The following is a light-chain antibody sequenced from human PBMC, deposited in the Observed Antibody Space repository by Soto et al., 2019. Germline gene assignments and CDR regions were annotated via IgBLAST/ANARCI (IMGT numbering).Light chain of an antibody. CDR2: LGS. CDR3: MQALQTPYT. J-gene: IGKJ2*01. V-gene: IGKV2-28*01. Sequence: DIVMTQSPLSLPVTPGEPASICCRSSQSLLHSNGYNYLDWYLQKPGQSPQLLIYLGSNRASGVPDRFSGSGSGTDFTLKISRVEAEDVGVYYCMQALQTPYTFGQGNKLEIK. CDR1: QSLLHSNGYNY.